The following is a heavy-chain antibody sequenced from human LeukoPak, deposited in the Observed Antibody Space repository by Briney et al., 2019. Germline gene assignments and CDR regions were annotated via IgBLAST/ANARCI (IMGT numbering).Heavy chain of an antibody. CDR2: ISAYNGNT. CDR3: ARSPRPAAGYYFDY. D-gene: IGHD6-13*01. Sequence: ASVKVSCKASGYTFTGYGISWVRQAPGQGLEWMGWISAYNGNTNYAQKLQGRVTMTTDTSTSTAYMELRSLRSDDTAVYYCARSPRPAAGYYFDYWGQGTLVTVSS. CDR1: GYTFTGYG. J-gene: IGHJ4*02. V-gene: IGHV1-18*01.